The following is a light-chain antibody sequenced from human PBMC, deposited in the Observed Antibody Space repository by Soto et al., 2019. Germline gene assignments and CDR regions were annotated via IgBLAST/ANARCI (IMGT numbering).Light chain of an antibody. CDR2: DVS. Sequence: QSALTQPASVSGSPGQSITISCTGTSSDVGGYNYVSWYQQHPGKAPKLMIYDVSNRPSGVSNRFSGSKSGNTASLSISGLQAEDEADYYCSSYTSSITLVFGRGTKVTVL. V-gene: IGLV2-14*03. J-gene: IGLJ2*01. CDR3: SSYTSSITLV. CDR1: SSDVGGYNY.